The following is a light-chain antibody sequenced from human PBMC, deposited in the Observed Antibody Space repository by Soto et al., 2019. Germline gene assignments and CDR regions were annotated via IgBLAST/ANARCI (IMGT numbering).Light chain of an antibody. CDR2: DAS. CDR3: QQYNNWPIT. V-gene: IGKV3-15*01. J-gene: IGKJ5*01. CDR1: QTVSSN. Sequence: EIVRRQSRATLSVSPGERATLSCRASQTVSSNLAWYQQKPGQAPRLLIYDASTRALDTPARFSGSGSGTEFTLTINSLQSEDFAVYYCQQYNNWPITFGQGTRLEI.